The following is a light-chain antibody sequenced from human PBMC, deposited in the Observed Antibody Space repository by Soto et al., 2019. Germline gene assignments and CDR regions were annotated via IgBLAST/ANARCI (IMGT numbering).Light chain of an antibody. J-gene: IGLJ1*01. CDR1: SSDVGAYNF. CDR3: SSYTSSSTHV. Sequence: QSALTQPASVSGSRGQSISISCTGTSSDVGAYNFVSGYQQHPGKLPKLMIFDVSRRPSGVSDRFSGSKSGNTASLTISGLQAEDEGDYYCSSYTSSSTHVFGSGTKLTVL. CDR2: DVS. V-gene: IGLV2-14*03.